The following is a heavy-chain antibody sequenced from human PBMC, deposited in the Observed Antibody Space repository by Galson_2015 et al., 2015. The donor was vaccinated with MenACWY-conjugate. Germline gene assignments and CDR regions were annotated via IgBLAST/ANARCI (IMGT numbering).Heavy chain of an antibody. Sequence: ALRLSCAASGFTLMSYHMNWVRQAPGKGLEWLSFIGNSGSPIYYADSVKGRFTISRDNAKNSLFLHMNSLRAEDTAVYYCARGTYRSGSSIWGQGTLVTVSS. D-gene: IGHD6-19*01. J-gene: IGHJ4*02. V-gene: IGHV3-48*03. CDR2: IGNSGSPI. CDR3: ARGTYRSGSSI. CDR1: GFTLMSYH.